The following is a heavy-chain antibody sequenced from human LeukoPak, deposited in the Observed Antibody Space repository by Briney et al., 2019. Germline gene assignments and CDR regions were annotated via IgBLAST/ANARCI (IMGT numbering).Heavy chain of an antibody. D-gene: IGHD1-7*01. J-gene: IGHJ2*01. CDR1: GFTFSSYA. CDR2: ISSNGGST. V-gene: IGHV3-64*01. Sequence: PGGSLRLSCAASGFTFSSYAMHWVRQAPGKGLEYVSAISSNGGSTYYANSVKGRFTISRDNSKNTLYLQMGSLRAEDMAVYYCARTTNYIWYFDLWGRGTLVTVSS. CDR3: ARTTNYIWYFDL.